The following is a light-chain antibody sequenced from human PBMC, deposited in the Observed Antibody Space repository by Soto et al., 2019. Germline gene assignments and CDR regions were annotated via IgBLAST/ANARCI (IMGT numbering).Light chain of an antibody. J-gene: IGKJ5*01. CDR1: RDISKY. V-gene: IGKV1-39*01. Sequence: DLQMTQSPSSLSASVGDRVTITCRASRDISKYLNWYQQKPGRAPKLLIYGASRLQTGVPSRFGGSGSETDFTLTISSLQPEDFATYYCQQSLSTSITFGQGTQLEIK. CDR3: QQSLSTSIT. CDR2: GAS.